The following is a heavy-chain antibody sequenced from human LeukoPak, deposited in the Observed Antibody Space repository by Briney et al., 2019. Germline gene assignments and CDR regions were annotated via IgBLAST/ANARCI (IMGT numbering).Heavy chain of an antibody. CDR2: INPSGGST. CDR3: ARDNSVGTNAWWFDP. D-gene: IGHD4-23*01. V-gene: IGHV1-46*01. J-gene: IGHJ5*02. Sequence: GGSVKVSCKASGYTFTSYYMHWVRQAPGQGLEWMGIINPSGGSTSYAQKFQGRVTMTRDMSTSTGYMELSSLRSEDTAVYYCARDNSVGTNAWWFDPCGQGTLVTVSS. CDR1: GYTFTSYY.